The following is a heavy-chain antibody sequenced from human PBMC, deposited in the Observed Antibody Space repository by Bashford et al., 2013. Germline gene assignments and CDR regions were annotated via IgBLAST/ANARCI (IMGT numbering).Heavy chain of an antibody. CDR3: ARMGDGYNFYPNLYYFDY. CDR2: FFGMTK. V-gene: IGHV2-26*01. D-gene: IGHD5-24*01. Sequence: SGPTLVNPQRPSRWPASSLASHSPLLDWVWPGSVSPPGRPWSGLHTFFGMTKNTYNTSLKSRLTISKDTSKSQVVLTMTNMDPVDTATYYCARMGDGYNFYPNLYYFDYWGQGTLVTVSS. J-gene: IGHJ4*02. CDR1: ASHSPLLDWV.